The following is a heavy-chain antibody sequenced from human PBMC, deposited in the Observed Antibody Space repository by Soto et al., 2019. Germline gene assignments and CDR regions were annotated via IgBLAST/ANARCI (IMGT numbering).Heavy chain of an antibody. J-gene: IGHJ4*02. D-gene: IGHD1-1*01. V-gene: IGHV3-30*04. Sequence: QVQLVESGGGVVQPGRSLRLSCAASGFTFSSYAMHWVRQAPGKGLEWVAVIAYDGRNKYYEDSVKGRFTISRDNYKNTMYLQMNTLRIEDTAVYYCARELERVFDSWGQGTLVTVSS. CDR3: ARELERVFDS. CDR2: IAYDGRNK. CDR1: GFTFSSYA.